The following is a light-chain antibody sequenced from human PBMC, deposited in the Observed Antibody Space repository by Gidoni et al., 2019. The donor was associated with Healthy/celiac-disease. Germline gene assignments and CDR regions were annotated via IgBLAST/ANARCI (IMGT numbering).Light chain of an antibody. CDR3: QQYYSTPLT. CDR2: WAS. CDR1: RSVLYSSNSKNY. Sequence: DIVMPQSPASLAVSLGERATINCKSSRSVLYSSNSKNYLAWYQQKPGQPPRLLIYWASTRESGVPARFSGSGSGTDFTLTISSLQAEDVAVYYCQQYYSTPLTFXGXTKVEIK. J-gene: IGKJ4*01. V-gene: IGKV4-1*01.